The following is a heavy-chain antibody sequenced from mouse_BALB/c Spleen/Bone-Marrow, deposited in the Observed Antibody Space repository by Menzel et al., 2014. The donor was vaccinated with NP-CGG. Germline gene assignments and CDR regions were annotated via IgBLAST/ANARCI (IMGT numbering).Heavy chain of an antibody. CDR2: INSNGGST. CDR3: ARDYDYDY. Sequence: DVKLVESGGGLVQPGGSLKLSCAASGFTFSSYGMPWVRQTPDKRLELVATINSNGGSTYYPDSVKGRFTISRDNAKNTLYLQMSRLKSEETAMYYCARDYDYDYWGQGPTLTVSS. V-gene: IGHV5-6-3*01. J-gene: IGHJ2*01. CDR1: GFTFSSYG. D-gene: IGHD2-4*01.